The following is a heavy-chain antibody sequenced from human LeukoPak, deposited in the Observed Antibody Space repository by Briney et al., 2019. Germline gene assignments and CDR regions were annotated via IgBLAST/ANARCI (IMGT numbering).Heavy chain of an antibody. V-gene: IGHV3-33*01. CDR2: IWYDGSNK. D-gene: IGHD1-26*01. CDR1: GFTFSSYG. J-gene: IGHJ6*02. CDR3: ARDRYSGSYSPYYYYGMDV. Sequence: GGSLRLSCAASGFTFSSYGMHWVRQAPGKGLEWVAVIWYDGSNKYYADSVKGRFTISRDNSKNTLYLQMNSLRAEDTAVYYCARDRYSGSYSPYYYYGMDVWGQGTTVTVSS.